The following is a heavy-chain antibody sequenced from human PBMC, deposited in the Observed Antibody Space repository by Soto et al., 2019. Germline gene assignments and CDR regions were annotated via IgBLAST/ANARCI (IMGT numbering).Heavy chain of an antibody. D-gene: IGHD3-22*01. CDR2: IYYSGST. CDR1: GGSISSGDCY. J-gene: IGHJ6*02. CDR3: ARVMYYYDSSGYYYYGMDV. Sequence: SEKLSLTCTVSGGSISSGDCYWSWIRQPPGKGLEWIGYIYYSGSTYYNPSLKSRVAISVDTSKNQFSLKLSSVTAADTAVYYCARVMYYYDSSGYYYYGMDVWCQGNTVT. V-gene: IGHV4-30-4*01.